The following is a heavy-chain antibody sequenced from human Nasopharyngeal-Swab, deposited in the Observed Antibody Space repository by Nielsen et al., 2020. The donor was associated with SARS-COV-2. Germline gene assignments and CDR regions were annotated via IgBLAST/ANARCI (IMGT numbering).Heavy chain of an antibody. CDR1: GYTFTSYG. CDR3: ARSSPLTIFGVVDY. D-gene: IGHD3-3*01. V-gene: IGHV1-18*01. CDR2: ISAYNGNT. Sequence: ASVKVSCKASGYTFTSYGISWVRQAPGQGLEWRGWISAYNGNTNYAQKLQGRVTMTTDTSTSTAYMELRSLRSDDTAVYYCARSSPLTIFGVVDYWGQGTLVTVSS. J-gene: IGHJ4*02.